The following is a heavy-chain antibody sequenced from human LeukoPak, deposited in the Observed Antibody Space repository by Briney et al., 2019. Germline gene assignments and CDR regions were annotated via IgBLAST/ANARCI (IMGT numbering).Heavy chain of an antibody. D-gene: IGHD5-18*01. J-gene: IGHJ4*02. CDR2: IRYDGSNK. V-gene: IGHV3-30*02. CDR3: ARGGAVDTAMVNDY. Sequence: GGSLRLSCAASGFTFSSYGMHWVRQAPGKGLEWVAFIRYDGSNKYYADSVKGRFTISRDNAQNSLYLQMNRLRAEDTAVYYCARGGAVDTAMVNDYWGQGTLVTVSS. CDR1: GFTFSSYG.